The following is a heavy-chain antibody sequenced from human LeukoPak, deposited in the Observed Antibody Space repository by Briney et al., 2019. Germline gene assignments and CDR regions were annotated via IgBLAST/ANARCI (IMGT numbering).Heavy chain of an antibody. CDR1: GGSFSGYY. D-gene: IGHD4-23*01. CDR2: INHSGST. Sequence: SETLSLTCAVYGGSFSGYYWSWIRQPPGKGLEWIGEINHSGSTNYNPSLKSRVTISVDPSKNQFSLQLSSVPAADTAVYYCARVGTTVVTPGDYWGQGTLVTVSS. J-gene: IGHJ4*02. V-gene: IGHV4-34*01. CDR3: ARVGTTVVTPGDY.